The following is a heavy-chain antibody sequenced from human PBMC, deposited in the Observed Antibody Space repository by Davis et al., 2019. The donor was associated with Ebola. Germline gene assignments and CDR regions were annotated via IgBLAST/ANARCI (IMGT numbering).Heavy chain of an antibody. CDR1: GFSLSTSGSTSGVG. CDR3: AHIPDGPREDFDY. CDR2: IYWDDDK. D-gene: IGHD1-26*01. J-gene: IGHJ4*02. V-gene: IGHV2-5*02. Sequence: SGPTLVKPTQTLTLTCTFSGFSLSTSGSTSGVGVGWVRQPPGKALEWLALIYWDDDKRYSPTLKNRLTITKDTSKDQVVLTMTNMDPVDTATYFCAHIPDGPREDFDYWGQGTLVTVSS.